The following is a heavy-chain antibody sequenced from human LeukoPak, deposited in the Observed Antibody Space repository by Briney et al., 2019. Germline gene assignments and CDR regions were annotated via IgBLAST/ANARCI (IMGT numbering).Heavy chain of an antibody. J-gene: IGHJ4*02. CDR3: ARPPQGSSGDKGFDY. V-gene: IGHV5-51*01. Sequence: GESLKISCKGSAYSFTSYWIVWVRQMPGKGLEWMGIIYPGDSDTRYSPSFQGQVTISADKSISTAYLQWSSLKATDTAMYFCARPPQGSSGDKGFDYWGQGTLVTVSS. CDR2: IYPGDSDT. CDR1: AYSFTSYW. D-gene: IGHD2-21*01.